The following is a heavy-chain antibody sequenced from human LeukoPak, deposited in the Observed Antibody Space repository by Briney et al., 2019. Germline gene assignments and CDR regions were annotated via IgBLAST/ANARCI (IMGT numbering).Heavy chain of an antibody. Sequence: GGSLRLSCAASGFTFSSYGMHWVRQAPGKGLEWVAFIRYDGSNKYYADSVKGRFTISRDNSKNTLYLQMNSLRAEDTAVYYCAKVDIVATTPFDYWGQGTLVTVSS. V-gene: IGHV3-30*02. CDR3: AKVDIVATTPFDY. D-gene: IGHD5-12*01. J-gene: IGHJ4*02. CDR2: IRYDGSNK. CDR1: GFTFSSYG.